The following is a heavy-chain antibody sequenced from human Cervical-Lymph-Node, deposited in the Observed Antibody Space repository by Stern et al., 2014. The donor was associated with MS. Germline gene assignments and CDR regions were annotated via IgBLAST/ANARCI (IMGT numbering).Heavy chain of an antibody. J-gene: IGHJ4*02. V-gene: IGHV4-4*02. CDR2: IYHSGPN. CDR1: GGSINNCNW. D-gene: IGHD4-11*01. Sequence: QVQLQESGPGLVKPSGTLSLTCAVSGGSINNCNWRSWVRQSPGEGLGWMGEIYHSGPNNYTQSLKGRVTVSVDKSKNQFSLKLTSVTAADTAVYYCARRAVTTLYLDSWGQGALVTVSS. CDR3: ARRAVTTLYLDS.